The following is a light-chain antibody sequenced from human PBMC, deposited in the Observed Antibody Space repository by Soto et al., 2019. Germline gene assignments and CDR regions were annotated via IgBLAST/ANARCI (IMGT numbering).Light chain of an antibody. J-gene: IGKJ4*01. CDR1: QSVSRS. V-gene: IGKV3-11*01. CDR2: DAS. Sequence: EIVLTQSPATLSLSPGDRAVLSSRASQSVSRSLTWYQHKPGQAPRLLIYDASTRATGIPRRFSGSGSGTDFTLTISSLEPEDFAVYYCQQRSNRFGGGTKVEIK. CDR3: QQRSNR.